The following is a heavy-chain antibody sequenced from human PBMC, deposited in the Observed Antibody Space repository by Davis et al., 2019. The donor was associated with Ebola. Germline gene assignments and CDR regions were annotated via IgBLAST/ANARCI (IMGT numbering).Heavy chain of an antibody. J-gene: IGHJ2*01. CDR2: IYTGDSDT. V-gene: IGHV5-51*01. D-gene: IGHD3-22*01. Sequence: GESLKISCKGSGNSFTSYWIGWVRQKPGKGLEWMGIIYTGDSDTRYSPSFRGQVTISADKSISTAYLQWSSLKASDTAMYYCARRDGSGLLGDFDYWGRGALVTVSS. CDR1: GNSFTSYW. CDR3: ARRDGSGLLGDFDY.